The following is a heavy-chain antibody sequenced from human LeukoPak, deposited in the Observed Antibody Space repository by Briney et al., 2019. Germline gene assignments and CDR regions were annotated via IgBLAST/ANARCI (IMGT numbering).Heavy chain of an antibody. CDR3: AKGDRYSSSSGTFDY. CDR1: GFTFSSSA. D-gene: IGHD6-6*01. Sequence: GGSLRLSCAASGFTFSSSAMSWVRQAPGKGLEWVSAISNNGGYTYYADSVQGRFTISRDNSKNTLYLQMNSLRAEDTAVYYCAKGDRYSSSSGTFDYWGQGTLVTVSS. J-gene: IGHJ4*02. V-gene: IGHV3-23*01. CDR2: ISNNGGYT.